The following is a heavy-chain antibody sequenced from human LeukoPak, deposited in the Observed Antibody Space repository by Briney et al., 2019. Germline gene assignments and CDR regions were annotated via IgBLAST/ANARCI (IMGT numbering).Heavy chain of an antibody. CDR2: IKQDGSEK. D-gene: IGHD4-23*01. J-gene: IGHJ4*02. CDR3: ARAVGNSGNDY. CDR1: RFTFSSYW. V-gene: IGHV3-7*04. Sequence: GSLRLSCAASRFTFSSYWMSWVRQAPGKGLEWVANIKQDGSEKYYVDSVRGRFTISRDNAKNSLYLQMNSLRAEDTAVYYCARAVGNSGNDYWGQGTLVTVSS.